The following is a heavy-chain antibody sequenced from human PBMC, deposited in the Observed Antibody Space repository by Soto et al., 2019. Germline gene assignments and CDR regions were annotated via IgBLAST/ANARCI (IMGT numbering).Heavy chain of an antibody. CDR3: ARIGYCSGGSCYNRGGFYY. Sequence: GESLKISCKGSGYSFTTYWIAWVRQMPGKGLEWMGIIYPGDSDTRYSPSFQGQVTISLDKSITTAYLQWSSLKASDSALYYCARIGYCSGGSCYNRGGFYYWGQGTLVTVSS. CDR2: IYPGDSDT. J-gene: IGHJ4*02. V-gene: IGHV5-51*01. D-gene: IGHD2-15*01. CDR1: GYSFTTYW.